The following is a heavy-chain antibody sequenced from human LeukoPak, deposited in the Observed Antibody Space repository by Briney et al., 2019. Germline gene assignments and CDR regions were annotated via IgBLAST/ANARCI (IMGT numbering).Heavy chain of an antibody. V-gene: IGHV1-69*06. Sequence: GASVKVSCKASGYTFTSYYMHWVRQAPGQGLEWMGGIIPIFGTANYAQKFQGRVTITADKSTSTAYMELSSLRSEDTAVYYCARARGMQHYFDYWGQGTLVTVSS. CDR1: GYTFTSYY. J-gene: IGHJ4*02. D-gene: IGHD3-16*01. CDR3: ARARGMQHYFDY. CDR2: IIPIFGTA.